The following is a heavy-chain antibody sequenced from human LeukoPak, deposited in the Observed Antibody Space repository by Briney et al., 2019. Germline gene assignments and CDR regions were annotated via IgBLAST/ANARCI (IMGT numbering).Heavy chain of an antibody. CDR3: AKVSVVPLSRPTHVALYYGMDV. V-gene: IGHV3-23*01. CDR2: IGSSGATT. D-gene: IGHD2-8*01. Sequence: PGGSLRVSCEASGFTFNQFAMSWVRQAPGKGAEWVSAIGSSGATTFYADSVKRRCTISRENSKNTVYLEMNSLRAEDKAIYYCAKVSVVPLSRPTHVALYYGMDVWGQGTTVSVSS. CDR1: GFTFNQFA. J-gene: IGHJ6*02.